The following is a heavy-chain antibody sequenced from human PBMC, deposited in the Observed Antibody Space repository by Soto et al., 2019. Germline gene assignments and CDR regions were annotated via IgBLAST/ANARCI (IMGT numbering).Heavy chain of an antibody. CDR2: INQHGSEK. Sequence: EVQLVESGGALVQPGGSLTLSCAASGFTFNSYWMTWVRQAPGKGLEWVANINQHGSEKDYVDSVKGRFAITRDNVKQLVFLQMDSLRVEDTAVYYCVRGTVTPGLDYWGQGSLVTVFS. V-gene: IGHV3-7*04. CDR1: GFTFNSYW. CDR3: VRGTVTPGLDY. J-gene: IGHJ4*02. D-gene: IGHD4-17*01.